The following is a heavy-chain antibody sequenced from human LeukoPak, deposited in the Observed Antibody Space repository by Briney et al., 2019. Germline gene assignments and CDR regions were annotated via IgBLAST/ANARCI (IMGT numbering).Heavy chain of an antibody. J-gene: IGHJ4*02. D-gene: IGHD3-16*02. CDR2: MNGDGGTI. CDR3: ARAGSYRFDY. CDR1: GFTFSTSW. Sequence: GGSLRLSCAGSGFTFSTSWVHWVRQAPGQGLVWLSRMNGDGGTINYVDSVKGRFTVSRDNAKNTLYLQMNSLGVEDTAIYYCARAGSYRFDYWGPGTQVTVSS. V-gene: IGHV3-74*01.